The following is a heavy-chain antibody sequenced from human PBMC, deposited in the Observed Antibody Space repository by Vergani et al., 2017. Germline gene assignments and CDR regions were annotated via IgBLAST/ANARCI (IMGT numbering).Heavy chain of an antibody. CDR2: IDWDDDK. Sequence: QVTLKESGPALVKPTQTLTLTCTFSGFSLSTSGMRVSWIRQPPGKALEWLARIDWDDDKFYSTTLKTRLTISKDTSKNQVVLTMTNMDPVDTATYYCARSSNWGSTGFDYWGQGTLVTVSS. V-gene: IGHV2-70*04. D-gene: IGHD7-27*01. CDR3: ARSSNWGSTGFDY. CDR1: GFSLSTSGMR. J-gene: IGHJ4*02.